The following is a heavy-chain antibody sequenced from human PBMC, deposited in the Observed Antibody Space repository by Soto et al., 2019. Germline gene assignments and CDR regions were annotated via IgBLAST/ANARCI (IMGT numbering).Heavy chain of an antibody. V-gene: IGHV3-23*01. D-gene: IGHD2-15*01. J-gene: IGHJ6*02. CDR3: AKGIEVAATLDYYYGMDV. CDR2: ISGSGGST. Sequence: EVQLLESGGGLVQPGGSLRLSCAASGFTFSSYAMSWVRQAPGKGLEWVSAISGSGGSTYYADSVKGRFTISRDNSKNTLYLQMNSLRAEDTAVYYCAKGIEVAATLDYYYGMDVWGQGTTVTVSS. CDR1: GFTFSSYA.